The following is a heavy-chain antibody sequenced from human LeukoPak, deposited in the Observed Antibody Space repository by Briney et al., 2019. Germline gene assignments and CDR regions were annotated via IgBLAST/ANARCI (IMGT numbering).Heavy chain of an antibody. CDR2: IYYSGST. Sequence: PSETLSLTCTVSGGSISSYYWRWIRQPAGKGLEWIGYIYYSGSTNYNPSLKSRVTISVDTSKNQFSLKLSSVTAADTAVYYCASTDELPTYDFWSGYYSRWGQGTLVTVSS. CDR3: ASTDELPTYDFWSGYYSR. CDR1: GGSISSYY. D-gene: IGHD3-3*01. V-gene: IGHV4-59*01. J-gene: IGHJ4*02.